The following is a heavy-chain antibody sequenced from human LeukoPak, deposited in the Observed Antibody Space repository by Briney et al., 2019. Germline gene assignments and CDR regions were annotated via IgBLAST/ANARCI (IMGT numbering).Heavy chain of an antibody. Sequence: SETLSLTCAVYGGSFSGYYWSWIRQPPGKGLEWIGEINHSGSTNYNPSLKSRVTISVDTSKNQFALKLSSVTAADTAVYYCARDRGTMISQAYYYYYYMDVWGKGTTVTISS. J-gene: IGHJ6*03. D-gene: IGHD3/OR15-3a*01. CDR2: INHSGST. V-gene: IGHV4-34*01. CDR3: ARDRGTMISQAYYYYYYMDV. CDR1: GGSFSGYY.